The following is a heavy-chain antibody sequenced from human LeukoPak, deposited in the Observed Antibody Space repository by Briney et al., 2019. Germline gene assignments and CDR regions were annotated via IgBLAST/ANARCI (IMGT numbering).Heavy chain of an antibody. V-gene: IGHV4-34*01. J-gene: IGHJ4*02. CDR3: ARYDYGGNSFDY. D-gene: IGHD4-23*01. CDR1: GGSISSYY. Sequence: SETLSLTCTVSGGSISSYYWSWIRQPPGKGLEWIGEINHSGSTNYNPSLKSRVTISVDTSKNQFSLKLSSVTAADTAVYYCARYDYGGNSFDYWGQGTLVTVSS. CDR2: INHSGST.